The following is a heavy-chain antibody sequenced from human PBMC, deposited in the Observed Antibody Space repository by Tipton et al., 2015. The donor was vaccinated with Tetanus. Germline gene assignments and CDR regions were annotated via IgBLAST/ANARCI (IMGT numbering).Heavy chain of an antibody. Sequence: QSGAEVKKPGASVKVSCKASGYTFTSYGISWMRQAPGQGLEWMGWISAYNGNTNYAQKLQGRVTMTTDTSTSTAYMELRSLRSDDTAVYYCARDPRNGIAAAAWFDPWGQGTLVTVSS. CDR3: ARDPRNGIAAAAWFDP. D-gene: IGHD6-13*01. CDR1: GYTFTSYG. V-gene: IGHV1-18*01. J-gene: IGHJ5*02. CDR2: ISAYNGNT.